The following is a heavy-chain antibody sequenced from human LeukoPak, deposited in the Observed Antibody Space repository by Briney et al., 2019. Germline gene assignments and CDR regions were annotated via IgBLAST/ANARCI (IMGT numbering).Heavy chain of an antibody. CDR2: IYHSGST. J-gene: IGHJ4*02. CDR3: ARGKELLTKGDFDY. Sequence: PSETLSLTCAVSGGSISSSNWWSWVRQPPGKGLEWIGEIYHSGSTNYNPSLKSRVTISVDTSKNQFSLKLSSVTAADTAVYYCARGKELLTKGDFDYWGQGTLVTVSS. CDR1: GGSISSSNW. D-gene: IGHD1-26*01. V-gene: IGHV4-4*02.